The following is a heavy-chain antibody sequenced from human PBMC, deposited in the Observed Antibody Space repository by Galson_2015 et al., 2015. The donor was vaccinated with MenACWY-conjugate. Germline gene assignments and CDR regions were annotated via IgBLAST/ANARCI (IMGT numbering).Heavy chain of an antibody. J-gene: IGHJ3*02. V-gene: IGHV5-51*03. D-gene: IGHD3-22*01. CDR1: GYSFTSYW. Sequence: QSGAEVKKPGESLKISCKGSGYSFTSYWIGWVRQMPGKGLEWMGIIYPGDSDTRYSPSFQGQVTISADKSISTAYLQWSSLKASDTAMYYCARRGVHYYDSSGYQSRAFDIWGQGTMVTVSS. CDR3: ARRGVHYYDSSGYQSRAFDI. CDR2: IYPGDSDT.